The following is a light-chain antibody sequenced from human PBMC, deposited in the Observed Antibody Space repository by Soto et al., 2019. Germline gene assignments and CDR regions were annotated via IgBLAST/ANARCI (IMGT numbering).Light chain of an antibody. CDR2: DVS. V-gene: IGLV2-14*03. Sequence: QSVLTLPASVSGSPGQSINISCTGNSGDVGGYNYVSWYQHHPGKAPKLMIFDVSNRPSGVSNRFSGSKSGNTASLTISGLQPEDEADYYCSSYTTSNTRQIVFGTGTKVTVL. J-gene: IGLJ1*01. CDR1: SGDVGGYNY. CDR3: SSYTTSNTRQIV.